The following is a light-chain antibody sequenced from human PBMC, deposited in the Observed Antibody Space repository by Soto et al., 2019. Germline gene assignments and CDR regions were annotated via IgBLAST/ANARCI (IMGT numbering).Light chain of an antibody. CDR1: SSDVGSYNL. CDR2: EDS. J-gene: IGLJ1*01. CDR3: CSYAGSGTYV. V-gene: IGLV2-23*01. Sequence: QSALTQPASVSRSPGQSITISCTGTSSDVGSYNLVSWYQQHPGKAPKLIIYEDSKRPSGVSNRFSGSKTGNTASLTISGLQAEDEADYYCCSYAGSGTYVFGTGTKVTVL.